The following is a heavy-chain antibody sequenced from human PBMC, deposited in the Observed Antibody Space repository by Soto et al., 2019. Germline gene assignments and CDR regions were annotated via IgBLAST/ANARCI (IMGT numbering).Heavy chain of an antibody. D-gene: IGHD2-21*02. Sequence: GGSLRLSCTASGFTFGDYAMSWFRQAPGKGLEWVGFIRSKAYGGTTEYAASVKGRFTISRDDSKSIAYLQMNSLKTEDTAVYYCTRGYCGGDCYSDYWGQGTLFSVSS. J-gene: IGHJ4*02. CDR2: IRSKAYGGTT. V-gene: IGHV3-49*03. CDR3: TRGYCGGDCYSDY. CDR1: GFTFGDYA.